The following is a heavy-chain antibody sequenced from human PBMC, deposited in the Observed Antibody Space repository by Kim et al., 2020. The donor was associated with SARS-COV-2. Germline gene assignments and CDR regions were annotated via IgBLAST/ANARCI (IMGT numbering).Heavy chain of an antibody. J-gene: IGHJ6*02. V-gene: IGHV4-39*01. D-gene: IGHD6-19*01. Sequence: SETLSLTCTVSGGSISSSSYYWGWIRQPPGKGLEWIGSIYYSGSTYYNPSLKSRVTISVDTSKNQFSLKLSSVTAADTAVYYCARTLGIAVAGTNYYYYGMDVWGQGTTVTVSS. CDR2: IYYSGST. CDR1: GGSISSSSYY. CDR3: ARTLGIAVAGTNYYYYGMDV.